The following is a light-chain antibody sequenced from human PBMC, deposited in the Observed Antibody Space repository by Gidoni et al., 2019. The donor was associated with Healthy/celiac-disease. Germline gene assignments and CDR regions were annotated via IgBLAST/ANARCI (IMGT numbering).Light chain of an antibody. V-gene: IGKV3-15*01. Sequence: EIVMTQSPATLSVSPGERATLSCRASQSVSSNLAWYQQKPGQAPRLLIYGASTRATGIPARFSGSVSGTEFTLTISSLQSEDFAVYYCQQYNNPGLTFGGGTKVEIK. J-gene: IGKJ4*01. CDR2: GAS. CDR1: QSVSSN. CDR3: QQYNNPGLT.